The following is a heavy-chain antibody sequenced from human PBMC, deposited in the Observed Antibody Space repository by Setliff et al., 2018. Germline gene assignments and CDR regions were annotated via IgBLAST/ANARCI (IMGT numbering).Heavy chain of an antibody. CDR1: GFTFRHYV. D-gene: IGHD6-6*01. J-gene: IGHJ3*01. CDR3: VRARAVIISAAFDL. Sequence: LRLSCAASGFTFRHYVMHWVRQAPGKGLEWVSYISTGSTTMYYEDSVKGRFTISRDNGKNSLFLQMTSLRVEDTAVYYCVRARAVIISAAFDLWGLGTAVTVSS. CDR2: ISTGSTTM. V-gene: IGHV3-48*01.